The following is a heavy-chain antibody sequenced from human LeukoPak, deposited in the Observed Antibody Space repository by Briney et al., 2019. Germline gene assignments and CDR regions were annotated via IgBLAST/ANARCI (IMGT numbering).Heavy chain of an antibody. V-gene: IGHV4-38-2*02. D-gene: IGHD3-3*01. CDR2: ISHSGST. CDR3: ARAIRDFRGAATIYYYFYYMDV. J-gene: IGHJ6*03. CDR1: GYSISGDYY. Sequence: NPSETLSLTCTVSGYSISGDYYWGWIRQPPGKGLEWIGSISHSGSTYYSPSPKSRVTISVDTSKNHFSLRLSSVTAADTALYYCARAIRDFRGAATIYYYFYYMDVWGKGTTVTVSS.